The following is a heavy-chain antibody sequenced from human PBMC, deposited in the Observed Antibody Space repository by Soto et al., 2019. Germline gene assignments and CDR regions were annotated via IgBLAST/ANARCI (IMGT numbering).Heavy chain of an antibody. Sequence: QVQLQQWGAGLLKPSETLSLTCGVYSGSFSAYYWSWIRQPPGKGLEWIGEINHNGVTIYNPSLKSRLTISLDTSKNQVSLKLSSVTAADTAVYYCARPRSGGYDFDFWGQGTLVTVSS. D-gene: IGHD5-12*01. CDR1: SGSFSAYY. CDR2: INHNGVT. V-gene: IGHV4-34*01. J-gene: IGHJ4*02. CDR3: ARPRSGGYDFDF.